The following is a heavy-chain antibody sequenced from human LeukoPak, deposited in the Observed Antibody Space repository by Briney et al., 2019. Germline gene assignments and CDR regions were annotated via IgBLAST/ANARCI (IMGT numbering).Heavy chain of an antibody. V-gene: IGHV1-46*01. D-gene: IGHD6-13*01. CDR3: ARQTGYSSSWYVGTIDY. CDR2: INPSGGST. Sequence: ASVKVSCKASGYTFTSYGISWVRQAPGQGLEWMGIINPSGGSTSYAQKFQGRVTMTRDTSTSTVYMELSSLRSEDTAVYYCARQTGYSSSWYVGTIDYWGQGTLVTVSS. CDR1: GYTFTSYG. J-gene: IGHJ4*02.